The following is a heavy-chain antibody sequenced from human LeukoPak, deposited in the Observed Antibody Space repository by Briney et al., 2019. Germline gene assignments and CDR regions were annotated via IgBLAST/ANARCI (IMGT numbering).Heavy chain of an antibody. Sequence: GGSLRLSCAASGFTFSSYSMNWVRQAPGKGLEWVSYISSSSSTIYYADSVKGRFTISRDNAKNSLYLQMNSLRAEDTAVYYCARDHRSGSYHPPTFDYWGQGTLVTVSS. D-gene: IGHD1-26*01. J-gene: IGHJ4*02. CDR2: ISSSSSTI. V-gene: IGHV3-48*04. CDR1: GFTFSSYS. CDR3: ARDHRSGSYHPPTFDY.